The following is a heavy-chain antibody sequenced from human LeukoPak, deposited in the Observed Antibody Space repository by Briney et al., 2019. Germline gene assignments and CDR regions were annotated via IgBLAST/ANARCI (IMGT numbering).Heavy chain of an antibody. Sequence: GGSLRLSCAASGFTFSSYGMHWVRQAPGKGLEWVAFIRYDGSNKYYADSVKGRFTMSRDNSKNTLYLQMNSLRAEDTAVYYCAKAGSGSYRWYYFDYWGQGTLVTVSS. CDR1: GFTFSSYG. V-gene: IGHV3-30*02. CDR3: AKAGSGSYRWYYFDY. CDR2: IRYDGSNK. J-gene: IGHJ4*02. D-gene: IGHD1-26*01.